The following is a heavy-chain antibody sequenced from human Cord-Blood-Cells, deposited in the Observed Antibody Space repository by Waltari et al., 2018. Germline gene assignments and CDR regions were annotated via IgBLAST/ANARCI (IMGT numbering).Heavy chain of an antibody. CDR2: IIPIFGTA. CDR3: ARGEGRTTDGNNWFDP. J-gene: IGHJ5*02. CDR1: GGTFSSSA. D-gene: IGHD1-1*01. V-gene: IGHV1-69*06. Sequence: QVQLVQSGAEVKKPGSSVKVSCKASGGTFSSSAISWVRPAPGQGLEWMGGIIPIFGTANYAQKFQGRVTITADKSTSTAYMELSSLRSEDTAVYYCARGEGRTTDGNNWFDPWGQGTLVTVSS.